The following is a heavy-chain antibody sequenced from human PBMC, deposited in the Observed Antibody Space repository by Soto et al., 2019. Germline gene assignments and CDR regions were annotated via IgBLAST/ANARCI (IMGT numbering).Heavy chain of an antibody. J-gene: IGHJ4*02. D-gene: IGHD6-19*01. V-gene: IGHV4-4*02. CDR2: IYHSGST. Sequence: QVQLQESGPGLVKPSGTLSLTCAVSGGSISSSNWWSWVRQPPGKGLEWIGEIYHSGSTNYNPSLKSRVTISVDKSKNQFSLKLSSVTAADTALYYCARKEIAVAGTSRLDYWGQGTLVTVSS. CDR1: GGSISSSNW. CDR3: ARKEIAVAGTSRLDY.